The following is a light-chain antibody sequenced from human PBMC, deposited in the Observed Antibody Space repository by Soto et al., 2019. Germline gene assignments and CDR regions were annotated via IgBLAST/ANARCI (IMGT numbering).Light chain of an antibody. CDR2: EVS. CDR3: GSYTSSSTYV. V-gene: IGLV2-14*01. Sequence: QSVLTQPASVSGSPGQSITISCTGTSSDVGRYNYVSWYQQHPGKAPQLMIYEVSNRPSGVSNRFSGSKSGNTASLTISGLQAEDEADYYCGSYTSSSTYVFGTGTKVTV. J-gene: IGLJ1*01. CDR1: SSDVGRYNY.